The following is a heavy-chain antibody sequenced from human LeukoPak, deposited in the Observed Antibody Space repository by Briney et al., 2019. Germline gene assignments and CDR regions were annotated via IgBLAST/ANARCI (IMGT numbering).Heavy chain of an antibody. CDR1: GGSFSGYY. J-gene: IGHJ5*02. D-gene: IGHD2-15*01. CDR2: INHSGST. CDR3: AVGSTRNWFDP. Sequence: TSETLSLTCAVYGGSFSGYYWSWIRQTPGKGLEWIGEINHSGSTNYNPSLKSRVTISVDTTKNQFSLKLSSVTAADTAVYYCAVGSTRNWFDPWGQGTLVTVSS. V-gene: IGHV4-34*01.